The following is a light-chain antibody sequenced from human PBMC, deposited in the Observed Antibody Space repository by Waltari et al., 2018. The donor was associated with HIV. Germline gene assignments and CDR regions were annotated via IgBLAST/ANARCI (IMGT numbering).Light chain of an antibody. CDR3: QQRSNWPTWT. Sequence: EVVLTQSPATLSLSPGESATLPCRASQRVSRYLAWYQQRPGQAPRLLIYDASNRATGIPARFSGSGSGTDFTLTISSLESEDFAVYYCQQRSNWPTWTFGQGTKVEIK. CDR2: DAS. J-gene: IGKJ1*01. V-gene: IGKV3-11*01. CDR1: QRVSRY.